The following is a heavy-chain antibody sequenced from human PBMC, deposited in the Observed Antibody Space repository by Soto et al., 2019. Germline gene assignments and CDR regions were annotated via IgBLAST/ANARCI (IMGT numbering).Heavy chain of an antibody. CDR3: ARSSPYIVVRKPTGNQDYYGMDV. D-gene: IGHD2-2*01. V-gene: IGHV1-69*01. J-gene: IGHJ6*02. CDR2: IIPVFGTT. CDR1: GGTFSNYT. Sequence: QVQLVQSGAEVKKPGSSVKVFCKASGGTFSNYTISWVRQAPGPGLEWMGGIIPVFGTTDYEQKFQGRVTITADGSTSTAYMMLSSLRSADTAVYYCARSSPYIVVRKPTGNQDYYGMDVWGQGTTVTVSS.